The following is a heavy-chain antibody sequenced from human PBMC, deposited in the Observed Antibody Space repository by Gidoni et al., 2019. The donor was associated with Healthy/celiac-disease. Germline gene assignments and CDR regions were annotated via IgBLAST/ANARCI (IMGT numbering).Heavy chain of an antibody. V-gene: IGHV1-3*01. Sequence: QVQLVQSGAEVKKPGASLKVSCKASGYTFTSSAMHWVRQVPGQRLEWMGWINAGNGNTKDSQKFQGRVTITRDTSASTAYMELSSLRSEDTAVYYCATRGGTPYYYGMDVWGQGTTVTVSS. J-gene: IGHJ6*02. CDR1: GYTFTSSA. CDR2: INAGNGNT. CDR3: ATRGGTPYYYGMDV. D-gene: IGHD1-1*01.